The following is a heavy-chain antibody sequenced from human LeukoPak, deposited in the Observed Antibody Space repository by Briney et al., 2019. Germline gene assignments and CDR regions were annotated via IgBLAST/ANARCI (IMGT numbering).Heavy chain of an antibody. V-gene: IGHV3-23*01. Sequence: GGSLRLSCTASGFTFSSYAMSWVRQAPGKGLKWVSSISDSGDTPYYADSVKGLFTISRDNSKNTLYLQMSSLRAEDTAVYYCARGYSYGYYFDYWGQGTLVTVSS. CDR1: GFTFSSYA. CDR2: ISDSGDTP. J-gene: IGHJ4*02. D-gene: IGHD5-18*01. CDR3: ARGYSYGYYFDY.